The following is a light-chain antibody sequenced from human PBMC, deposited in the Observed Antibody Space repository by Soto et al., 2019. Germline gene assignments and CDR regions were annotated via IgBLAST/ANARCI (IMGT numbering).Light chain of an antibody. J-gene: IGKJ5*01. Sequence: DIQMTQSPSSLSASVGDRVTVTCRTSQNIYNYFNWYQQRPGKAPKLLIYAATSVQSGVPARFSGSGSGTDFTLTISSLHPEDFATYYCQQTHSTPGTFGQGTRLDVK. CDR3: QQTHSTPGT. V-gene: IGKV1-39*01. CDR1: QNIYNY. CDR2: AAT.